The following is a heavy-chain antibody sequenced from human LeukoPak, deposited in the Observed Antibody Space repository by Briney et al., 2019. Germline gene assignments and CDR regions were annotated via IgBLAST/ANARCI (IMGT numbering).Heavy chain of an antibody. CDR1: GYTFTSYG. D-gene: IGHD2-2*01. Sequence: ASVKVSCKASGYTFTSYGISWVRQAPGQGLEWMGWISAYNGNTNYAQKLQGRVTMTTGTSTSTAYMELRSLRSDDTAVYYCARDMPFCSSTSCPADDYWGQGTLVTVSS. CDR2: ISAYNGNT. J-gene: IGHJ4*02. V-gene: IGHV1-18*01. CDR3: ARDMPFCSSTSCPADDY.